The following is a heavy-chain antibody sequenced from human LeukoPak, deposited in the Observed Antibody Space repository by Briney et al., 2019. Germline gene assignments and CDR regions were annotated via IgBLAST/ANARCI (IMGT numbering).Heavy chain of an antibody. J-gene: IGHJ2*01. CDR1: GYSISSGNY. Sequence: SETLSLTCTVSGYSISSGNYWGWIRQPPGKGLEWIGNIYHGGSTHYNPSLKSRVTISVDTSKNNSPLRLTSVTAADTAVYYCARPDFDEMASHPYDLWGRGTLVTVSS. V-gene: IGHV4-38-2*02. CDR3: ARPDFDEMASHPYDL. D-gene: IGHD5-24*01. CDR2: IYHGGST.